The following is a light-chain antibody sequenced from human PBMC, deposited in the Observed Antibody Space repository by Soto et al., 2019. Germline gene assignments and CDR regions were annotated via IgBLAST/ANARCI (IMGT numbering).Light chain of an antibody. CDR3: QQYGASRT. V-gene: IGKV3-11*01. J-gene: IGKJ1*01. CDR2: DVS. Sequence: QSRAGQALTAGWRATLYCRASQNISNYLIWYQQKPGQAPRLLIYDVSNRATGIQARFSGSGSGTDFSLTIRSLEPEDLAVYYCQQYGASRTCGQGTKVDIK. CDR1: QNISNY.